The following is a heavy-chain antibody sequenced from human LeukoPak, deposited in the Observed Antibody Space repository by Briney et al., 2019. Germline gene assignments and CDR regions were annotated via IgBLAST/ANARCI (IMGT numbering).Heavy chain of an antibody. CDR2: ISAYKGNT. D-gene: IGHD3-10*01. CDR3: ARDLYYYGSGSYYDVFDV. J-gene: IGHJ3*01. Sequence: ASVKVSCKPSVYTFSAFGISSVRQAPGPGGEWMGWISAYKGNTYYAQKLQGRVTMTTDTSTSTAYMELRSLRSDDTAIYYCARDLYYYGSGSYYDVFDVWGQGTMVTVSS. V-gene: IGHV1-18*01. CDR1: VYTFSAFG.